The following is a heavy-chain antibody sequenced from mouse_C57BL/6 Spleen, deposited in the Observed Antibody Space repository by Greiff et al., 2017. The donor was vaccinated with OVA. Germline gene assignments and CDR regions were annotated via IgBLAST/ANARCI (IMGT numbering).Heavy chain of an antibody. J-gene: IGHJ4*01. D-gene: IGHD3-1*01. CDR2: ISSGGSYT. CDR1: GFTFSSYG. V-gene: IGHV5-6*01. CDR3: ARLGSDYAMDY. Sequence: EVQGVESGGDLVKPGGSLKLSCAASGFTFSSYGMSWVRQTPDKRLEWVATISSGGSYTYYPESVKGRFTISRDNAKNTLYLQMSSLKSEYTAMYYCARLGSDYAMDYWGQGTSVTVSS.